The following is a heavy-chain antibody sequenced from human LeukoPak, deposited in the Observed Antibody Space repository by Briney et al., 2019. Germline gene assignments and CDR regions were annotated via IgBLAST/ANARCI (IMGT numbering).Heavy chain of an antibody. CDR1: GYTFTSYG. J-gene: IGHJ5*02. Sequence: ASVKVSCKVSGYTFTSYGISWVRQAPGQGLEWMGWISAYNGNTNYAQKLQGRVTMTTDTSTSTAYMELRSLRSDDTAVYYCARAKGWWYQLLFWFDPWGQGTLVTVSS. CDR3: ARAKGWWYQLLFWFDP. CDR2: ISAYNGNT. D-gene: IGHD2-2*01. V-gene: IGHV1-18*01.